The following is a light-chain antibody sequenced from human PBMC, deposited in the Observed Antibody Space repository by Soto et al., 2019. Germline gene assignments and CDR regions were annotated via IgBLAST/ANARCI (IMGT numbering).Light chain of an antibody. J-gene: IGLJ2*01. Sequence: QSVLTQPPSVSAAPGQKVTISCSGSSSNIGNNYVTWYQQLPGTAPKLLIYDNNKRPSGIPDRFSGSKSGTSAILGITGLQTGDEADYYCGTWDDSLGAVVFGGGTKVNVL. CDR3: GTWDDSLGAVV. V-gene: IGLV1-51*01. CDR2: DNN. CDR1: SSNIGNNY.